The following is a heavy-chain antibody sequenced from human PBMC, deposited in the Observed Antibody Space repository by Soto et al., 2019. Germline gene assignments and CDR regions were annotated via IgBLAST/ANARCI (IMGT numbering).Heavy chain of an antibody. V-gene: IGHV4-59*01. Sequence: QVQLQESGPGLVKPSETLSLTCTVSGGSISSYYWSWIRQPPGKGLEWIGFIFYSGSTSYNPSLHSPVTIAIDPSEYQFSLTLTSLTDAHTAVYYGVSMNGDPVLSFDSWGQGNLVAVSS. J-gene: IGHJ5*01. CDR1: GGSISSYY. CDR2: IFYSGST. CDR3: VSMNGDPVLSFDS. D-gene: IGHD3-10*01.